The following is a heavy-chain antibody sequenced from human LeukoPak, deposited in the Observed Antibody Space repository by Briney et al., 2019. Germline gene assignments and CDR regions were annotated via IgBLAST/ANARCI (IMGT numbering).Heavy chain of an antibody. CDR2: INPNSGGT. Sequence: ASVKVSCKASGYTFTGYYMHWVRQAPGQGLEWMGWINPNSGGTNYAQKFQGRVTMTRDTSISTAYMELSRLRSDDTAVYYCARDTSIVVPAAIPYDYWGQGTLVTVSS. J-gene: IGHJ4*02. D-gene: IGHD2-2*02. CDR3: ARDTSIVVPAAIPYDY. V-gene: IGHV1-2*02. CDR1: GYTFTGYY.